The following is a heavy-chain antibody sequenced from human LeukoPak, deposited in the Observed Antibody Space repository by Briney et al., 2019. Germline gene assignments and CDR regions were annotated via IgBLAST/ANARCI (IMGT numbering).Heavy chain of an antibody. J-gene: IGHJ4*02. V-gene: IGHV5-51*01. CDR2: IYPDDSDI. CDR3: ARRYNGDYQNFFDF. D-gene: IGHD4-17*01. CDR1: GYSFTSYW. Sequence: GESLKISCKGFGYSFTSYWIAWVRQMPGKGLEWMGIIYPDDSDIRYSPSFQGQVTISADKSISTAYLQWSSLKASDTAIYYCARRYNGDYQNFFDFWGQGTLVTVSS.